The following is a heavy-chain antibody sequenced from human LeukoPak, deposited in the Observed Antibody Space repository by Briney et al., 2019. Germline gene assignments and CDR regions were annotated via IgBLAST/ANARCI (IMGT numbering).Heavy chain of an antibody. J-gene: IGHJ4*02. CDR1: GFTFSSYW. CDR3: GRDSPFVGATVDY. Sequence: PGGSLRLSCAASGFTFSSYWMPWVRQAPGKGLVWVSHINSDGSRTNFADSVKGRFTISRDNAKNTLYLQMNSLRVEDTAVYYCGRDSPFVGATVDYWGQGTLVTVSS. D-gene: IGHD1-26*01. V-gene: IGHV3-74*01. CDR2: INSDGSRT.